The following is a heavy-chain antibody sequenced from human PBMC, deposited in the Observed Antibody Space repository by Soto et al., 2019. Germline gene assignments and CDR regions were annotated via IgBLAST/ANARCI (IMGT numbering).Heavy chain of an antibody. Sequence: GESLKISCKGSGYSFATYWIAWVRQMPGEGLEWTGIIYPGDSDTIYSPSFQGQVTISADKSISTAYLQWRSLKASDTAMYYCARQGSNGYTIYYAMDVWGQGTTVTVSS. CDR2: IYPGDSDT. CDR1: GYSFATYW. CDR3: ARQGSNGYTIYYAMDV. D-gene: IGHD5-12*01. V-gene: IGHV5-51*01. J-gene: IGHJ6*01.